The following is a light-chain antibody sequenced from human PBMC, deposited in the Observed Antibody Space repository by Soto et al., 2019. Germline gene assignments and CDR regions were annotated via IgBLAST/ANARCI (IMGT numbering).Light chain of an antibody. V-gene: IGKV1-39*01. CDR3: QQTYTTPQT. J-gene: IGKJ1*01. Sequence: DVLMPQSPSSLSASVGDRVTGTCRASQYISNSLYWYQQKPGKAPMLLNYAAASLQSGASSRFSGSGSGAVFTLAINSLQPEDFATYYCQQTYTTPQTFGQGTTVELE. CDR1: QYISNS. CDR2: AAA.